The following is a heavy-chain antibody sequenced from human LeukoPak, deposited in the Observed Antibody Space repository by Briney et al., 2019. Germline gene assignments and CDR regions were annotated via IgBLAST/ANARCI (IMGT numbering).Heavy chain of an antibody. V-gene: IGHV4-38-2*02. J-gene: IGHJ3*02. CDR3: ARTYYDFWSGYDAFDI. CDR2: IYHSGSA. D-gene: IGHD3-3*01. CDR1: GYSINSGYY. Sequence: SETLSLTCTVSGYSINSGYYWGWIRQPPGKGLEWIAIIYHSGSAYYNPSLKSRVTISVDTSKNQFSLKLSSVTAADTAVYYCARTYYDFWSGYDAFDIWGQGTMVTVSS.